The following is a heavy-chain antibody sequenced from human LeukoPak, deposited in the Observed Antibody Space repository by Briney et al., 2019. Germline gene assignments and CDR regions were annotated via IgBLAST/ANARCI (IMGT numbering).Heavy chain of an antibody. CDR1: GGSISSSNW. Sequence: PSETLSLTCAVSGGSISSSNWWSWVRQPPGKGLEWIGEIYHSGSTNYNPSLKSRVTISVDKSKNQFSLKLSSVTAADTAVYYCARTSSGWSDWFDPWGQGTLVTVSS. V-gene: IGHV4-4*02. J-gene: IGHJ5*02. D-gene: IGHD6-19*01. CDR2: IYHSGST. CDR3: ARTSSGWSDWFDP.